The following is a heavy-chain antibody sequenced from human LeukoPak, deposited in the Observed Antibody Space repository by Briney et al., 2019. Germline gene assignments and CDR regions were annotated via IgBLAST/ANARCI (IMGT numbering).Heavy chain of an antibody. CDR2: IYSSATT. V-gene: IGHV3-53*01. J-gene: IGHJ3*02. D-gene: IGHD2-2*01. CDR3: AKGVVVVDAFDI. CDR1: GFTVSSNY. Sequence: PGGSLRLSCAASGFTVSSNYMSWVRQAPGKGLEWVSVIYSSATTNYADFVKGRFTISRDTSKNTLYLQMNSLRAEDTAVYYCAKGVVVVDAFDIWGQGTMVTVSS.